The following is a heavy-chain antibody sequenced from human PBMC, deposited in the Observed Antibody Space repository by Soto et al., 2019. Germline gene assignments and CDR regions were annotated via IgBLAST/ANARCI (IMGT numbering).Heavy chain of an antibody. J-gene: IGHJ6*03. D-gene: IGHD6-6*01. CDR1: GFTFSGSA. CDR3: TRHVHSSSSYYYYYYMDV. Sequence: GGSLRLSCAASGFTFSGSAMHWVRQASGKGLEWVGRIRSKANSCATAYAASVKGRFTISRDDSKNTAYLQMNSLKTEDTAVYYCTRHVHSSSSYYYYYYMDVWGKGTTVTVS. V-gene: IGHV3-73*01. CDR2: IRSKANSCAT.